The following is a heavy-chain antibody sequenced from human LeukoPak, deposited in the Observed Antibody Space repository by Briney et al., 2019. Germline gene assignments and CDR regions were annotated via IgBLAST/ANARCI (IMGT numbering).Heavy chain of an antibody. CDR2: INGEGGT. V-gene: IGHV3-74*01. CDR1: RFTFSNYW. CDR3: ARDLVYGSGSCGH. Sequence: GGSLRLSCAASRFTFSNYWMQWVRQAPGKGLMWVSRINGEGGTSYADSVKGRFTISRDNAKNTVHLQMNSLRAEDTAVYYCARDLVYGSGSCGHWGQGTLVTVSS. J-gene: IGHJ4*02. D-gene: IGHD3-10*01.